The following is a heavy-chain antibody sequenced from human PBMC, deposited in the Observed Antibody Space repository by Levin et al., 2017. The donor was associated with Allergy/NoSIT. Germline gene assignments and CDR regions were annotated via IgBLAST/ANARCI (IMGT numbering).Heavy chain of an antibody. CDR3: ARYSTSFDY. CDR1: GGSISSADW. Sequence: SQTLSLTCVVSGGSISSADWWSWVRQPPGKALEWIGEIYHGGSTSYNPSLKSRVTISLDKSKNQFSLNLSSVTAADTAVYYCARYSTSFDYWGQGTLVTVSS. CDR2: IYHGGST. V-gene: IGHV4-4*02. D-gene: IGHD2-2*01. J-gene: IGHJ4*02.